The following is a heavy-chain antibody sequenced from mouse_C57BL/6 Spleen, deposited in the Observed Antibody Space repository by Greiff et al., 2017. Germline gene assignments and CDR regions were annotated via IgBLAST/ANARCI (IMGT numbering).Heavy chain of an antibody. CDR3: ARELNHYFDY. D-gene: IGHD2-12*01. Sequence: QVQLQQPGAELVRPGTSVKLSCKASGYTFTSYWMHWVKQRPGQGLEWIGVIDPSDSYTNYNQKFKGKATLTVDTSSSTAYMQLSSLTSEDSAVYYCARELNHYFDYWGQGTTLTVSS. CDR1: GYTFTSYW. J-gene: IGHJ2*01. V-gene: IGHV1-59*01. CDR2: IDPSDSYT.